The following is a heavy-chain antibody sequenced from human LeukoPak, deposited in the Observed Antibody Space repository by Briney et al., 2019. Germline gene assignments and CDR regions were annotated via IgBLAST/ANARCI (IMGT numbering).Heavy chain of an antibody. CDR2: FYYSGNT. CDR1: GYSINGDYY. V-gene: IGHV4-38-2*01. J-gene: IGHJ4*02. D-gene: IGHD6-6*01. Sequence: SETLSLTCSVFGYSINGDYYWGWIRQSPGKGLEWIGTFYYSGNTHYNPSLKSRVTLSEDTSKSHFSLKLSSVTAADTAVYYCARSSIAARPDYWGQGTLVTVSS. CDR3: ARSSIAARPDY.